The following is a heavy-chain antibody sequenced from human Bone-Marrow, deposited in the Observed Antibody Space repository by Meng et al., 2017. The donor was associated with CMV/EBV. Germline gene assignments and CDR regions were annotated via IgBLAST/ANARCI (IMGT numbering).Heavy chain of an antibody. D-gene: IGHD3-3*01. Sequence: ASVKVSCKASGYTFTSYDINWVRQATGQGREWMGWMNPNRGNTGYAQKFQGRVTITRNTSISTAYMELSRLKSEDTAVYYCAGHSPRCDFWSCYYNEYYYGTDVWGQGTTVTVSS. CDR1: GYTFTSYD. V-gene: IGHV1-8*03. CDR3: AGHSPRCDFWSCYYNEYYYGTDV. CDR2: MNPNRGNT. J-gene: IGHJ6*02.